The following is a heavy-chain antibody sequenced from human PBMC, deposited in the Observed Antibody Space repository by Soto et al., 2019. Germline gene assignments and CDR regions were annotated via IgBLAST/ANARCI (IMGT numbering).Heavy chain of an antibody. Sequence: SSETLSLTCTASGGSISSYYWSWIRQPPGKGLEWIGYIYYSGSTNYNPSLKSRVTISVDTSKNQFSLKLSSVTAADTAVYYCARGPYSSSWGWFDPWGQGTLVTVSS. D-gene: IGHD6-13*01. V-gene: IGHV4-59*01. CDR3: ARGPYSSSWGWFDP. CDR1: GGSISSYY. CDR2: IYYSGST. J-gene: IGHJ5*02.